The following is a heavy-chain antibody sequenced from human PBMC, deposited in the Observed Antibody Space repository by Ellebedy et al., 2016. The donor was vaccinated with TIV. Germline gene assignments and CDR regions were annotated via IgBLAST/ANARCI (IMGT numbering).Heavy chain of an antibody. CDR2: ISNTGSRT. V-gene: IGHV3-23*01. J-gene: IGHJ4*02. CDR1: GFTFSSYA. CDR3: AKGRGGGSDSSAPRYYFDY. D-gene: IGHD3-22*01. Sequence: PGGSLRLSCAASGFTFSSYAMSWVRQAPGKGLEWVSTISNTGSRTYNADSVEGRFIISRDNSKKTLYLQMNSLRAEDTAVYYCAKGRGGGSDSSAPRYYFDYWGLGTLVTVSS.